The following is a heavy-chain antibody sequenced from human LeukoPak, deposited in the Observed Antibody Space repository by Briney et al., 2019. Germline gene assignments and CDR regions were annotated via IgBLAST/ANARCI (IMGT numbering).Heavy chain of an antibody. D-gene: IGHD4-17*01. CDR3: TTEGATVTYDAFDI. Sequence: PGGSLRLSCAASGFTFSNAWMNWVRQAPGKGLEWVGRIKSKTDDGTTDYAATVKGRFTISSDESKNTLQLQINSLKTTDTSDYYCTTEGATVTYDAFDIWGQGTMVTVSS. CDR2: IKSKTDDGTT. CDR1: GFTFSNAW. V-gene: IGHV3-15*01. J-gene: IGHJ3*02.